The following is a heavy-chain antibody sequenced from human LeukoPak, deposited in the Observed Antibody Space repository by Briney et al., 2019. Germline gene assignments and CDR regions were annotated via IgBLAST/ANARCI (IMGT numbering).Heavy chain of an antibody. CDR3: ARETGVVVITNAYNWFDP. CDR2: IYYSGST. Sequence: NPSETLSLTCTVSGGSVSSGSYYWRWIRQPPGKGLEWIGYIYYSGSTNYNPSLKSRVTISVDTSKNQFSLKLSSVTAADTAVYYCARETGVVVITNAYNWFDPWGQGTLVTVSS. D-gene: IGHD3-22*01. CDR1: GGSVSSGSYY. J-gene: IGHJ5*02. V-gene: IGHV4-61*01.